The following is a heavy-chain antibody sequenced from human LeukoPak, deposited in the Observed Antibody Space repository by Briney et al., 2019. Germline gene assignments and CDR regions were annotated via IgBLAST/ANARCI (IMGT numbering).Heavy chain of an antibody. V-gene: IGHV4-38-2*01. CDR1: GYSISSGYH. CDR3: ARNYDFWSGHLYYFDY. CDR2: IYHSGIT. D-gene: IGHD3-3*01. Sequence: PSETLSLTCAVSGYSISSGYHWGWIRQPPGKGLGWIGRIYHSGITYYNQSLKSRVTISVETSKSTFRLKLSSVCAADTAVYYCARNYDFWSGHLYYFDYWGQGTLVTVSS. J-gene: IGHJ4*02.